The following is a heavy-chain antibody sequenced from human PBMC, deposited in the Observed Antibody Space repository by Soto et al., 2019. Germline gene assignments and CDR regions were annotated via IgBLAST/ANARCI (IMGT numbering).Heavy chain of an antibody. CDR1: GYSFSDYW. Sequence: GESLKISCKAAGYSFSDYWIGWVRQRPGKGLDWMGIIYPDDSDIRNSPSFQGQVTISADKSISTAYLQWSSLKASDTAIYYCARCLYDTGGGGAFDIWGQGTMVTVSS. D-gene: IGHD3-22*01. CDR3: ARCLYDTGGGGAFDI. V-gene: IGHV5-51*01. J-gene: IGHJ3*02. CDR2: IYPDDSDI.